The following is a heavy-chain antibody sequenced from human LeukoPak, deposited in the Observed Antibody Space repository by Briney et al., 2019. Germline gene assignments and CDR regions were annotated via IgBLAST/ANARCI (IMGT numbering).Heavy chain of an antibody. V-gene: IGHV3-7*01. J-gene: IGHJ4*02. D-gene: IGHD2-2*01. CDR3: ARMSSYCDY. CDR2: IKPDGSEK. Sequence: GGSLRLSCVASGFTFSSHHMNWVRQTPGKGLESVATIKPDGSEKYYVDSVKGRFTISRDNAKSSLNLRMNSLRAEDTGVYFCARMSSYCDYWGQGTLVTVSS. CDR1: GFTFSSHH.